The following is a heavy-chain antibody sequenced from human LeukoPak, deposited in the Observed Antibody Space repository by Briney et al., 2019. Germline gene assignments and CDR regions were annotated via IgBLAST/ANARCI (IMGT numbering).Heavy chain of an antibody. V-gene: IGHV4-39*01. D-gene: IGHD6-6*01. CDR1: GGSISSSSYY. J-gene: IGHJ4*02. CDR2: IYYSGST. CDR3: ARHRGSSSNFDY. Sequence: NPSETLSLTCTVSGGSISSSSYYWGWIRQPPGKGLEYIGSIYYSGSTYYTPSLKSRVTISVDTSKNQFSLKLSSVTATDTAVYYCARHRGSSSNFDYWGQGTLVTVSS.